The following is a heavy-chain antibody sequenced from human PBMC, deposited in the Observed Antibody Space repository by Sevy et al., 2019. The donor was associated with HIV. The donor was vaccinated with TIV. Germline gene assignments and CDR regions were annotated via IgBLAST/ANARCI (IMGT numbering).Heavy chain of an antibody. Sequence: SETLSLTCSVSGGSINSDHWNWIRQPPGKGLEWIGYVYYTGGTNYNPSLKNRVTIAVDRTKNQFSLKLTSVTAADTAVYYCARRNDFDIWGQGTMVTVSS. CDR1: GGSINSDH. J-gene: IGHJ3*02. V-gene: IGHV4-59*08. CDR2: VYYTGGT. CDR3: ARRNDFDI.